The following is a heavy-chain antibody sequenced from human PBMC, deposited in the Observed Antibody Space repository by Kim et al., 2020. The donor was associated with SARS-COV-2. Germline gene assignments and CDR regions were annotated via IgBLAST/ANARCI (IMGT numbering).Heavy chain of an antibody. CDR1: GFTFSSYW. V-gene: IGHV3-74*01. CDR3: ARGGGYCSSTSCYAPGMDV. CDR2: INSDGSST. J-gene: IGHJ6*02. Sequence: GGSLRLSCAASGFTFSSYWMHWVRQAPGKGLVWVSRINSDGSSTSYADSVKGRFTISRGNAKNTLYLQMNSLRAEDTAVYYCARGGGYCSSTSCYAPGMDVWGQGTTVTVSS. D-gene: IGHD2-2*01.